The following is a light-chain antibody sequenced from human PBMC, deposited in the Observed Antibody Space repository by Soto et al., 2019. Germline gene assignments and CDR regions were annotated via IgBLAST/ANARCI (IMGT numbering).Light chain of an antibody. CDR3: NAFTTTSTYV. J-gene: IGLJ1*01. CDR2: EVS. V-gene: IGLV2-14*01. Sequence: QSVLTQPASVSGSPGQSITISCTGTSRDVGAYNRVSWYQRYPGQAPKVISYEVSNRPSGVSYRFSGSKSGKXASLTISGLQAEDEADYYCNAFTTTSTYVFGNGTKVTVL. CDR1: SRDVGAYNR.